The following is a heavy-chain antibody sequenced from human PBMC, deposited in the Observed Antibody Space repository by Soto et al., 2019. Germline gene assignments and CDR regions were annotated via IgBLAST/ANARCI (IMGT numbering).Heavy chain of an antibody. J-gene: IGHJ4*02. CDR1: GGSISSYY. CDR3: ARGVRGVYRSGYYFDY. Sequence: ETLSLTCTVSGGSISSYYWSWIRQPPGKGLEWIGYIYYSGGTNYNPSLKSRVTISVDTSKNQFSLKLSSVTAADTAVYYCARGVRGVYRSGYYFDYWGQGTLVTVSS. CDR2: IYYSGGT. D-gene: IGHD3-10*01. V-gene: IGHV4-59*01.